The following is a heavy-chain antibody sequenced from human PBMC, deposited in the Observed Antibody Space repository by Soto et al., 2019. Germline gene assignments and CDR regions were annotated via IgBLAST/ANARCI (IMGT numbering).Heavy chain of an antibody. CDR2: ISTGGAYI. J-gene: IGHJ4*02. CDR3: ARDIASPGGDYFDS. CDR1: GFTFRNYN. Sequence: EVQLVESGGGLVKAGGSLRLFCIASGFTFRNYNMNWVRQAPGKGLEWVSSISTGGAYIFYADSVKGRFTISRDNAQNSLFLQIDSPRAEDTAVYYCARDIASPGGDYFDSWGQGTLVTVSS. V-gene: IGHV3-21*06. D-gene: IGHD2-21*01.